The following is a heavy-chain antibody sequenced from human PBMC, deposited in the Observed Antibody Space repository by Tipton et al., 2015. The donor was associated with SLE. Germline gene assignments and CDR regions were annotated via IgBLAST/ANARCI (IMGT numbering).Heavy chain of an antibody. V-gene: IGHV4-59*01. CDR3: ARERFFARRGSDI. CDR1: GGSISSYY. J-gene: IGHJ3*02. Sequence: TLSLTCTVSGGSISSYYWSWIRQPPGKGLEWIGYIYYSGSTNYNPSLKSRVTISVDTSKNQFSLKLSSVTAADTAVYYCARERFFARRGSDIWGQGTMVTVSS. D-gene: IGHD3-10*01. CDR2: IYYSGST.